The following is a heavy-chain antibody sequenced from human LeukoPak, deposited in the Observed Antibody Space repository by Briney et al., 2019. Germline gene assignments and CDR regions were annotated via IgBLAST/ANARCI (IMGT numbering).Heavy chain of an antibody. CDR3: ATHMDTAMIKAEFDY. Sequence: ASVKVSCKTSGYTSTSYGISWVRQAPGQGLEWMGWISAYNGNTNYAQKPQGRVTMTTDTSTTTAYMELRSLRSDDTAVYYCATHMDTAMIKAEFDYWGQGTLVTVSS. J-gene: IGHJ4*02. D-gene: IGHD5-18*01. CDR1: GYTSTSYG. CDR2: ISAYNGNT. V-gene: IGHV1-18*01.